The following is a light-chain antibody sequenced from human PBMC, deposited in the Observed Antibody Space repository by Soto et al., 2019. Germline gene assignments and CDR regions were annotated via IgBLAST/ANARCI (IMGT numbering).Light chain of an antibody. CDR3: SSYTVSTTLSYV. V-gene: IGLV2-14*03. CDR1: SSDVGSYNY. Sequence: QSVLTQPASVSGSPGQSITISCTGTSSDVGSYNYVSWYQQHPGKAPKVIIYDVSNRPSGVSNRFSGSKSGDTASLTISGLQAEDEADYFCSSYTVSTTLSYVFGVGTKVTV. J-gene: IGLJ1*01. CDR2: DVS.